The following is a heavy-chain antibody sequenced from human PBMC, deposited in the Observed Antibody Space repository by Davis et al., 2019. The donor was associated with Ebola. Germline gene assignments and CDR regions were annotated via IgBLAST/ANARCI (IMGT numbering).Heavy chain of an antibody. V-gene: IGHV1-18*01. J-gene: IGHJ3*02. D-gene: IGHD3-3*01. CDR3: ARGFLEWLRIGADAFDI. CDR2: ISAYNGNT. Sequence: ASVKVSCKASGYTFISYGISWVRQAPGQGLEWMGWISAYNGNTNYAQKLQGRVTMTTDKSTSTAYMELSSLRSEDTAVYYCARGFLEWLRIGADAFDIWGQGTMVTVSS. CDR1: GYTFISYG.